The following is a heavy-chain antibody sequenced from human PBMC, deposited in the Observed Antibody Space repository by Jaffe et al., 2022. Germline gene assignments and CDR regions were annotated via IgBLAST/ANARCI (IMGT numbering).Heavy chain of an antibody. D-gene: IGHD4-17*01. J-gene: IGHJ3*02. V-gene: IGHV3-23*01. CDR1: GFTFSSYA. CDR2: ISGSGIST. CDR3: AKDNPVTGERDAFDI. Sequence: EVQLLQSGGGFVQPGGSLRLSCAASGFTFSSYAMSWVRQAPGKGLEWVSGISGSGISTYYADSVKGRFTISRDNSKNTLYLQMNSLRAEHTAVYYCAKDNPVTGERDAFDIWGQGTMVTVSS.